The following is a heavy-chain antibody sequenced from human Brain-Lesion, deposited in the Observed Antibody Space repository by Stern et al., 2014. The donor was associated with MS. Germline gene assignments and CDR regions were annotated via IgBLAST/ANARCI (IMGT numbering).Heavy chain of an antibody. CDR1: GFTFSNYW. CDR2: VNNDGRRT. CDR3: ARGERWFDY. Sequence: EVQLVESGGGLVQLGGSLRLSCAASGFTFSNYWMHWVRQAPGKGLVWVSRVNNDGRRTSYADSVKGRFTMSRDNAKNPLYLQMNSLRVEDTAIYYCARGERWFDYWGQGTLVTVSS. V-gene: IGHV3-74*02. D-gene: IGHD3-10*01. J-gene: IGHJ5*01.